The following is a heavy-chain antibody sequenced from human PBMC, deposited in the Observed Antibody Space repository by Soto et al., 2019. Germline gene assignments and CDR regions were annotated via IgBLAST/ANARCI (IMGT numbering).Heavy chain of an antibody. V-gene: IGHV3-30-3*01. CDR3: ARDFKVQLWVNLPYYYYGMYV. Sequence: GGSLRLSCAASGFTFSSYAMHWVRQAPGKGLEWVAVISYDGSNKYYADSVKGRFTISRDNSKNTLYLQMNSLRAEDTAVYYCARDFKVQLWVNLPYYYYGMYVWGQGTTVTVSS. CDR2: ISYDGSNK. J-gene: IGHJ6*02. CDR1: GFTFSSYA. D-gene: IGHD5-18*01.